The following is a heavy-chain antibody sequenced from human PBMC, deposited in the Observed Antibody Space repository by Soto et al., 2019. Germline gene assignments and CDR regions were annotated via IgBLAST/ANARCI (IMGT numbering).Heavy chain of an antibody. CDR1: GFTLSSYG. CDR3: ARALLFFGEYPNFDY. Sequence: GGSLRLSCAASGFTLSSYGMHWVRQAPGKGLEWVSYISSSSSTIYYEDSVKGRFTISRDNANNSLYLQMSSLRDEDTAVYYCARALLFFGEYPNFDYWGQGTLVTVSS. CDR2: ISSSSSTI. J-gene: IGHJ4*02. D-gene: IGHD3-10*01. V-gene: IGHV3-48*02.